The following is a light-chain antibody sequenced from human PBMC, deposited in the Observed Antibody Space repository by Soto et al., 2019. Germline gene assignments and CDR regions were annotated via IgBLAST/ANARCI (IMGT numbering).Light chain of an antibody. J-gene: IGLJ3*02. V-gene: IGLV4-69*01. CDR3: QTWGAGINWV. CDR2: LTSDGSH. CDR1: SGHSSYT. Sequence: QAVLTQSPSASASLGASVKLTCTLSSGHSSYTIAWHQQQPEKGPRYLMKLTSDGSHSKGDGIPDRFSGSSSGAERYLTISSLQSEDEADYYCQTWGAGINWVFGGGTKLTVL.